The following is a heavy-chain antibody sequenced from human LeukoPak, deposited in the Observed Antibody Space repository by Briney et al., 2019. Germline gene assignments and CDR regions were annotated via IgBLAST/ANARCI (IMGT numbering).Heavy chain of an antibody. Sequence: TGGSLRLSCAASGFTFSSYKMNWVRQAPGKGLEWVSYISTSDTTIYYADSVKGRFTISRDNAKNSLYLQMNSLRVEDTAVYYCARGGGSSWCLDCWGQGTLVTASS. CDR1: GFTFSSYK. CDR2: ISTSDTTI. D-gene: IGHD6-13*01. J-gene: IGHJ4*02. V-gene: IGHV3-48*03. CDR3: ARGGGSSWCLDC.